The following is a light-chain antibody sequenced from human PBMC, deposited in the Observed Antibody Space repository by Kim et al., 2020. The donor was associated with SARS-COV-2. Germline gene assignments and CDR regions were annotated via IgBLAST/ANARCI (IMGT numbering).Light chain of an antibody. J-gene: IGLJ1*01. V-gene: IGLV1-44*01. CDR2: SNN. CDR3: AAWDDSLNGYL. CDR1: SSNIGSNA. Sequence: QSVLTQPPSASGTPGQRVTISCSGSSSNIGSNAVNWYQQLPGKAPNLLIYSNNQRPSGVPDRFSGSKSGTSASLAISGLQSEDEGDYYCAAWDDSLNGYLFGAATKVTVL.